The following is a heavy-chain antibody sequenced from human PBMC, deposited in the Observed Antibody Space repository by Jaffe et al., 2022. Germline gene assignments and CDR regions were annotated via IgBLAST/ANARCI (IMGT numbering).Heavy chain of an antibody. J-gene: IGHJ5*02. CDR2: IKSKTDGGTT. D-gene: IGHD6-13*01. V-gene: IGHV3-15*01. CDR3: TTLGIAAVSDWFDP. CDR1: GFTFSNAW. Sequence: EVQLVESGGGLVKPGGSLRLSCAASGFTFSNAWMSWVRQAPGKGLEWVGRIKSKTDGGTTDYAAPVKGRFTISRDDSKNTLYLQMNSLKTEDTAVYYCTTLGIAAVSDWFDPWGQGTLVTVSS.